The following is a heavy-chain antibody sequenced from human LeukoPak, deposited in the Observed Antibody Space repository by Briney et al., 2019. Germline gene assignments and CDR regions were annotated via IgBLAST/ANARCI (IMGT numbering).Heavy chain of an antibody. V-gene: IGHV3-21*04. J-gene: IGHJ4*02. CDR1: GFTFSSYS. CDR3: AKDRLETFDY. Sequence: GGSLRLSCAASGFTFSSYSMNWVRQAPGKGLEWVSSISSSSSYIYYADSVKGRFTISRDNAKNSLYLQMNSLRAEDTAVYYCAKDRLETFDYWGQGTLVTVSS. CDR2: ISSSSSYI. D-gene: IGHD1-1*01.